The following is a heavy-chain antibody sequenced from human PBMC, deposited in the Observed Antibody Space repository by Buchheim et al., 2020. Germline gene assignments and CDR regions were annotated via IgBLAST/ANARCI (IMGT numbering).Heavy chain of an antibody. CDR3: TGSSSGY. J-gene: IGHJ4*02. Sequence: EVQLVESGGGLVQPGESLKLSCVGSGFAFSAAAMHWVRQASGKGLEWVGHIRGKGNNYATAYSASVKGRFTISRDDSENTAYLQMNSLKIEGTAVYYCTGSSSGYWGRGTL. D-gene: IGHD6-6*01. CDR2: IRGKGNNYAT. CDR1: GFAFSAAA. V-gene: IGHV3-73*02.